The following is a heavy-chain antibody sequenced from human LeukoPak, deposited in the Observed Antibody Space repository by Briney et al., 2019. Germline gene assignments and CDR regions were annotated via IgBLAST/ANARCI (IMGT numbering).Heavy chain of an antibody. Sequence: GSLRLSCAASGFTFDDYGMSWIRQPAGKGLEWIGRIYTSGSTNYNPSLKSRVTMSVDTSKNQFSLKLSSVTAADTAVYYCARQAVYYYYMDVWGKGTTVTISS. CDR3: ARQAVYYYYMDV. CDR1: GFTFDDYG. V-gene: IGHV4-4*07. CDR2: IYTSGST. J-gene: IGHJ6*03.